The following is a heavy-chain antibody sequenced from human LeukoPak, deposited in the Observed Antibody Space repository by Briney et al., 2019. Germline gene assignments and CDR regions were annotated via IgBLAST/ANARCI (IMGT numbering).Heavy chain of an antibody. V-gene: IGHV4-59*01. CDR3: ARDYYGSGSYNWFDP. Sequence: GSLRLSCAASGFTFSSYGMSWVRQAPGKGLEWIGYIYYSGSTNYNPSLKSRVTISVDTSKNQFSLKLSSVTAADTAVYYCARDYYGSGSYNWFDPWGQGTLVTVSS. D-gene: IGHD3-10*01. CDR1: GFTFSSYG. CDR2: IYYSGST. J-gene: IGHJ5*02.